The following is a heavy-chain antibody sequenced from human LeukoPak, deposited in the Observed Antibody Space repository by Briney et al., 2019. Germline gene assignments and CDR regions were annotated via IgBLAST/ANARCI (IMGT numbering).Heavy chain of an antibody. D-gene: IGHD3-16*01. CDR3: AKDQGRGGFGLDC. J-gene: IGHJ4*02. V-gene: IGHV3-48*03. CDR1: GLTFSNYE. CDR2: ISGSGSRV. Sequence: GGSLRLSCAGSGLTFSNYEMNWVRQAPGKGLEWVSFISGSGSRVYYADSVKGRFTISRDNAKNSLYLQMNNLRADDTAVYYCAKDQGRGGFGLDCWGQGTLVTVSS.